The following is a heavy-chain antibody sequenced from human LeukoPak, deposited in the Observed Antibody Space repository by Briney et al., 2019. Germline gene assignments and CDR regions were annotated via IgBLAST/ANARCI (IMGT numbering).Heavy chain of an antibody. Sequence: PGGSLRLSCAASGFTFSSYEMNWLRQAPGKGLEWVSYISSSGSTIYYADSVKGRFTISRDNAKNSLYLQMNSLRAEDTAVYYCARTMITFGGVIAGLDYWGQGTLLTVSS. D-gene: IGHD3-16*02. CDR2: ISSSGSTI. CDR1: GFTFSSYE. CDR3: ARTMITFGGVIAGLDY. J-gene: IGHJ4*02. V-gene: IGHV3-48*03.